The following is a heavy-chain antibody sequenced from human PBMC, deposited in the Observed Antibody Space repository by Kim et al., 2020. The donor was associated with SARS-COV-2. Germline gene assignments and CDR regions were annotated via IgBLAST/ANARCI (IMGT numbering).Heavy chain of an antibody. D-gene: IGHD5-12*01. CDR1: GFTFDDYA. Sequence: GGSLRLSCAASGFTFDDYAMHWVRQAPGKGLEWVSGISWNSGSIGYADSVKGRFTISRDNAKNSLYLQMNSLRAEDTALYYCAKGRDGYNYLRGGGFDYWGQGTLVTVSS. V-gene: IGHV3-9*01. CDR2: ISWNSGSI. J-gene: IGHJ4*02. CDR3: AKGRDGYNYLRGGGFDY.